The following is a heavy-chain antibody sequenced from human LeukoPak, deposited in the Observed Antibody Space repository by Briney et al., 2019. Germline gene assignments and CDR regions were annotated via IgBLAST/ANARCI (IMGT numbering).Heavy chain of an antibody. Sequence: GGYLRLSCAASGFTFTSYAVHWLRQAPGKGLEWVAVISYDGRNKYYADSVKGRFTISRDNSKNTLYLQMNSLRAEDTAVYYCARVLSTSCLDYWGQGTLVAVSS. D-gene: IGHD2-2*01. J-gene: IGHJ4*02. CDR2: ISYDGRNK. V-gene: IGHV3-30*01. CDR1: GFTFTSYA. CDR3: ARVLSTSCLDY.